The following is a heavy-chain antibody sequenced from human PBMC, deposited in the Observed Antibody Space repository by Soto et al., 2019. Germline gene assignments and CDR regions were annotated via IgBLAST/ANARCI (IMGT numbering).Heavy chain of an antibody. J-gene: IGHJ5*02. V-gene: IGHV1-2*02. CDR2: INPNSGGT. CDR3: ARCGRYSGYAQAGGLNWFDP. D-gene: IGHD5-12*01. CDR1: GYTFTGYY. Sequence: GASVKVSCKASGYTFTGYYMHWVRQAPGQGLEWMGWINPNSGGTNYAQKFQGRVTMARDTYISTAYMELSRLRSDDTAVYYCARCGRYSGYAQAGGLNWFDPWGQGTLVTVSS.